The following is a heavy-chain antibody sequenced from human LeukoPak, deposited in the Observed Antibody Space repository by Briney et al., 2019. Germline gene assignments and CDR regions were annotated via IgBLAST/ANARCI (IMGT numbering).Heavy chain of an antibody. CDR3: SAFYYYDSSGPPQN. Sequence: ASVKVSCKASGYTFTGYYMHWVRQAPGQGLEWMGWINPNSGGTNYAQKFQGRVTMTRDTSISTAYMELSRLRSDDTAVYYCSAFYYYDSSGPPQNWGQGTLVTVSS. J-gene: IGHJ4*02. V-gene: IGHV1-2*02. D-gene: IGHD3-22*01. CDR2: INPNSGGT. CDR1: GYTFTGYY.